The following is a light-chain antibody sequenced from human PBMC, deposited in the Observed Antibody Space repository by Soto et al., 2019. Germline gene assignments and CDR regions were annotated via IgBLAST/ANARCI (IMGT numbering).Light chain of an antibody. J-gene: IGLJ7*01. V-gene: IGLV1-47*01. CDR3: AAWDDRLRGPV. CDR1: SSNIGSNY. CDR2: RNN. Sequence: QTVVTQPPSASGTPGQRVTISCSGSSSNIGSNYVYWYQQLPGTAPKLLIYRNNQRPSGVPDRFSGSKSGTSASLAISGRRSEDEADYYCAAWDDRLRGPVFGGGTQLTVL.